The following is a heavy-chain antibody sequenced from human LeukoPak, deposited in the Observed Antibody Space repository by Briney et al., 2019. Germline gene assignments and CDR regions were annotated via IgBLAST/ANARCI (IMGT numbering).Heavy chain of an antibody. CDR3: ARETILGSTSCGTDY. V-gene: IGHV1-46*01. Sequence: ASVKVSCKASGYTFTSYYMHGVRQAPGQGLEWMGIINPSSGSTSYAQKFQGRVTMTRDTSTSTVYMELSSLRSEDTAVYYCARETILGSTSCGTDYWGQGTLVTVSS. CDR1: GYTFTSYY. J-gene: IGHJ4*02. CDR2: INPSSGST. D-gene: IGHD2-2*01.